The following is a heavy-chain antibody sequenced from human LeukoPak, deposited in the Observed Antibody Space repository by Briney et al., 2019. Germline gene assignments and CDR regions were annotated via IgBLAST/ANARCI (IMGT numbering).Heavy chain of an antibody. CDR1: GFTFSSYG. CDR2: IRYDGSNE. V-gene: IGHV3-30*02. J-gene: IGHJ6*03. D-gene: IGHD2-15*01. CDR3: AKGPYCSGGTCYLNYYYMDV. Sequence: GGSLRLSCAASGFTFSSYGMHWVRQARCKGVEWVAFIRYDGSNEYYADSVKGRFTISRDNSKNTLYLQMNSLRAEDTAVYYCAKGPYCSGGTCYLNYYYMDVWGKGTTVTVSS.